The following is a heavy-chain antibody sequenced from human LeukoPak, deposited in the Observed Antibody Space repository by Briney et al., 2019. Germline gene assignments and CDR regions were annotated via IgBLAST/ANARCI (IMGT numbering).Heavy chain of an antibody. Sequence: ASVKVSCKASGYTLTGYYMHWVRQAPGQGLEWMGWINPNSGGTNYAQKFQGRVTMTRDTSISTAYMELSRLRSDDTAVYYCAKDMYRGAVAEKYNWFDPWAREPWSPSPQ. CDR1: GYTLTGYY. J-gene: IGHJ5*02. D-gene: IGHD6-19*01. V-gene: IGHV1-2*02. CDR3: AKDMYRGAVAEKYNWFDP. CDR2: INPNSGGT.